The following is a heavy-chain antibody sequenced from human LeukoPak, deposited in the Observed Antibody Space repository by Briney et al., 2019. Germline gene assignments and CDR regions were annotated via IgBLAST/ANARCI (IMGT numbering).Heavy chain of an antibody. Sequence: PSETLSLTCTVSGGSISSSSYYWGWIRQPPGKGLEWIGSIYYSGSTYYNPSLKSRVTISVDTSKNQFSLKLSSVTAADTAVYYCARADYDFWSGPLFLFDYWGQGTLVTVSS. CDR2: IYYSGST. CDR1: GGSISSSSYY. D-gene: IGHD3-3*01. CDR3: ARADYDFWSGPLFLFDY. J-gene: IGHJ4*02. V-gene: IGHV4-39*01.